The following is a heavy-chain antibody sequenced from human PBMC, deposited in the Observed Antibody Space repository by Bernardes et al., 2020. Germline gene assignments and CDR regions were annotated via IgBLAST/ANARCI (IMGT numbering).Heavy chain of an antibody. CDR2: ISAYNGNT. CDR3: ARDVHDYGDAGDWFDP. D-gene: IGHD4-17*01. V-gene: IGHV1-18*01. Sequence: ASVKVSCKASGYTFTSYGISWVRQAPGQGLEWMGWISAYNGNTNYAQKLQGRVTMTTDTSTSKAYMELRSLRSDDTAVYYCARDVHDYGDAGDWFDPWGQGTLVTVSS. J-gene: IGHJ5*02. CDR1: GYTFTSYG.